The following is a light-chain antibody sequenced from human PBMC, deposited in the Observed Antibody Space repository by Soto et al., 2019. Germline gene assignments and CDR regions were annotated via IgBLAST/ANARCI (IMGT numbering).Light chain of an antibody. V-gene: IGKV3D-20*02. Sequence: PGESATLCCRASQTVSITYLTWYQKKPGQDPRILIYGALNRATGIPARFSGSGSGTDFNLTISRLETEDFAIYYCQQRSSWPLTFGQGTRLEIK. J-gene: IGKJ5*01. CDR3: QQRSSWPLT. CDR2: GAL. CDR1: QTVSITY.